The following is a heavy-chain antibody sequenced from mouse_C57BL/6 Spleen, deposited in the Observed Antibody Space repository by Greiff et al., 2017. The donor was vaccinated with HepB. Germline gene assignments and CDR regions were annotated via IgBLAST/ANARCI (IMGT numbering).Heavy chain of an antibody. CDR1: GYTFTSYW. J-gene: IGHJ4*01. CDR2: IDPSDSYT. CDR3: ARSRDYYGCAMDY. D-gene: IGHD1-1*01. V-gene: IGHV1-59*01. Sequence: QVQLQQPGAELVRPGTSVKLSCKASGYTFTSYWMHWVKQRPGQGLEWIGVIDPSDSYTNYNQKLKGKATLTVDTSSSTAYMQLSSLTSEDSAVYSCARSRDYYGCAMDYWGQGTSVTVSS.